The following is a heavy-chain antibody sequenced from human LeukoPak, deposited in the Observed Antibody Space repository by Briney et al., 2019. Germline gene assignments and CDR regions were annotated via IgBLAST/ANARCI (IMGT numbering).Heavy chain of an antibody. D-gene: IGHD2-21*01. Sequence: PGGSLRLSCVASGFTFSDYWMHWVRQVPEKGLEWVARINRDGTTRSCADSVWGRFTISRDNAQNTVYLQMNSLKVDDAAVYFCARGFVVVSTPGGNFDYWGQGTLVTVSS. CDR2: INRDGTTR. CDR3: ARGFVVVSTPGGNFDY. CDR1: GFTFSDYW. J-gene: IGHJ4*02. V-gene: IGHV3-74*01.